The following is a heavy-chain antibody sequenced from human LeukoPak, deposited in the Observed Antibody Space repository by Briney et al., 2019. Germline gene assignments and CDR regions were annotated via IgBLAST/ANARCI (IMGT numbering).Heavy chain of an antibody. CDR3: ARSSRGYESSFVY. CDR1: GFTFSSYA. CDR2: ISGSGGST. J-gene: IGHJ4*02. D-gene: IGHD5-12*01. V-gene: IGHV3-23*01. Sequence: GGSLRLSCAASGFTFSSYAMSWVRQAPGKGVEWVSAISGSGGSTYYADSVKGRFTISRENSKHTLYLQMNSLRAEDTAVYYCARSSRGYESSFVYWGQGALATVSS.